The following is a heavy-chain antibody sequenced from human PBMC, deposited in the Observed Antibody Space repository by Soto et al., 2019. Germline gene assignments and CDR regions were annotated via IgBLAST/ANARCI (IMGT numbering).Heavy chain of an antibody. V-gene: IGHV3-15*01. CDR2: IKREIDGGTT. D-gene: IGHD2-8*01. Sequence: EGQLVESGGDLVKPGGSLRLSCAASRFTFRDSWMSWVRQAPGKGLEWVGRIKREIDGGTTDYAAPVKGRFTISRDASENTLYLQINSVKTEATDVYDGTAGLFNGYDSVDFWGQGNLVHVS. CDR1: RFTFRDSW. J-gene: IGHJ4*02. CDR3: TAGLFNGYDSVDF.